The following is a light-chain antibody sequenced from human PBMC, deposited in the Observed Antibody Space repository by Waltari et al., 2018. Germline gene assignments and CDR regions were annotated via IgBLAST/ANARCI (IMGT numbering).Light chain of an antibody. Sequence: QSALTQPASVSGSPGQSITISCTGTSSDVGSYNLVSWYQQHPGKAPNLMIYEGTQRPSGVSNRFSCSRSGNTASLTVSGLQAEDEADYYCCSYAGSSNWVFGGGTKLTVL. V-gene: IGLV2-23*01. CDR3: CSYAGSSNWV. J-gene: IGLJ3*02. CDR2: EGT. CDR1: SSDVGSYNL.